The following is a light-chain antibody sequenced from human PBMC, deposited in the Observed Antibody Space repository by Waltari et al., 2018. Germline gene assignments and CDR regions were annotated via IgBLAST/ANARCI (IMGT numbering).Light chain of an antibody. CDR1: QTVHTN. J-gene: IGKJ4*01. V-gene: IGKV3-11*01. Sequence: VLTQYPATLSLSPGERATLSCRASQTVHTNLAWYQQKPGQAPRLLIYDASSRATGIPARFSGSGSGTDFILTISGVEPDDFAVYYCQQGSNWLTFGGGTKVEIK. CDR3: QQGSNWLT. CDR2: DAS.